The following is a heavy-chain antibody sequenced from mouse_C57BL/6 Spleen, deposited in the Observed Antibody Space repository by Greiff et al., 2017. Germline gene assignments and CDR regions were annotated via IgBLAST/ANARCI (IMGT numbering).Heavy chain of an antibody. CDR3: ARSNWDDAMDY. CDR2: ISSGSSTI. Sequence: EVMLVESGGGLVKPGGSLKLSCAASGFTFSDYGMHWVRQAPETGLEWVAYISSGSSTIYYADTVKGRFTISRDNAKNTLFLQITCLRSEDTAMYYCARSNWDDAMDYWGEGTSVTVSA. D-gene: IGHD4-1*01. J-gene: IGHJ4*01. CDR1: GFTFSDYG. V-gene: IGHV5-17*01.